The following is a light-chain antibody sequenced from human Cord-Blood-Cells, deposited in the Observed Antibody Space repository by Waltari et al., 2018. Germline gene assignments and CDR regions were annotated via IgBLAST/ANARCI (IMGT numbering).Light chain of an antibody. CDR1: SSDVGGYNY. CDR2: DVS. V-gene: IGLV2-11*01. CDR3: CSYAGSYTL. Sequence: QSALTQPRSVSGSPGQSVTIPCTGTSSDVGGYNYVSWYQQHPGQAPQLMIYDVSKRPSGVLCRCSASKSGNTASRTIAGLQAEDEADYYCCSYAGSYTLFGGGTKLTVL. J-gene: IGLJ2*01.